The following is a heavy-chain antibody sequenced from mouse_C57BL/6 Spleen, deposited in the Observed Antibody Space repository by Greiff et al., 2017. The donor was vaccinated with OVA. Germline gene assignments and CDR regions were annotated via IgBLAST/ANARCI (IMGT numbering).Heavy chain of an antibody. CDR3: ESALSGCSVDY. CDR1: GYSFTDYN. V-gene: IGHV1-39*01. CDR2: INPNYGTT. D-gene: IGHD3-3*01. Sequence: EVQLQESGPELVKPGASVKISCKASGYSFTDYNMNWVNQSNGKSLEWIGVINPNYGTTSYNQKLKGKATLTVDQSSSTAYMQLNSLTSEDSAVYDYESALSGCSVDYWGQGTTLTVSS. J-gene: IGHJ2*01.